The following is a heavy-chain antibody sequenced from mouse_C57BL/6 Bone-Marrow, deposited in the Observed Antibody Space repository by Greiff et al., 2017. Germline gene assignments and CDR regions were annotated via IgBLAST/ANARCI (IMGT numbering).Heavy chain of an antibody. Sequence: EVKLEESGPGLVKPSQSLSLTCSVTGYSITSGYYWNWIRQFPGNKLEWMGYISYDGSNNYNPSLKNRISLTRDTSKNQFFLKLNSVTTEDTATDYFARECYDYGGYFDVWGTGTTVTVSS. J-gene: IGHJ1*03. CDR2: ISYDGSN. V-gene: IGHV3-6*01. CDR3: ARECYDYGGYFDV. CDR1: GYSITSGYY. D-gene: IGHD2-4*01.